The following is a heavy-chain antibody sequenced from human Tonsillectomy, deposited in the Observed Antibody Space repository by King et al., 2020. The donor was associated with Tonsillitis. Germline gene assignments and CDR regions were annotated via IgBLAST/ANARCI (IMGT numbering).Heavy chain of an antibody. CDR2: IYYSGST. CDR1: GGSISRGSYY. D-gene: IGHD3-10*01. CDR3: ARLSWTMVRGVAWFDP. Sequence: LQLQESGPGLVKPSETLSLTCTVSGGSISRGSYYWGWIRQPPGKGLEWIGSIYYSGSTYYNPSLKSRVTISVDTSKNQFSLKLSSVTAADTAMYYCARLSWTMVRGVAWFDPWGQGTLVTVSS. J-gene: IGHJ5*02. V-gene: IGHV4-39*07.